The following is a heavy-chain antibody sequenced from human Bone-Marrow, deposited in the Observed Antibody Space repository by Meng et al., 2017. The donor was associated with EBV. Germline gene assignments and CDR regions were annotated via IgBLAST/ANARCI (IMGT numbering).Heavy chain of an antibody. J-gene: IGHJ4*02. Sequence: QVPSQDAGPGLVKPSGTLSPPCAVSGGSISSSNWWSWVRQPPGKGLEWIGTFYSVTTTFYNPSLRSRLAISVDTSKNQFSLRLTSLTAADTAVYYCVRGYDYGDYVDYWGQGTLVTVSS. CDR1: GGSISSSNW. V-gene: IGHV4-4*02. CDR3: VRGYDYGDYVDY. D-gene: IGHD4-17*01. CDR2: FYSVTTT.